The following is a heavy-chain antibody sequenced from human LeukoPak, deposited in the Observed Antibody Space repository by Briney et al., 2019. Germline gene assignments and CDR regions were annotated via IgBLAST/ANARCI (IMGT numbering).Heavy chain of an antibody. CDR1: GYSFTSYW. CDR3: ARWMGATSLDY. Sequence: GESLNISCKASGYSFTSYWISWVRQMPGKGLEWMGIIYPGDSDTRYSPSFQGQVTISADTSIRTAYLQWSRLKASETAMYYCARWMGATSLDYWGQGTLVTVSS. V-gene: IGHV5-51*01. CDR2: IYPGDSDT. J-gene: IGHJ4*02. D-gene: IGHD1-26*01.